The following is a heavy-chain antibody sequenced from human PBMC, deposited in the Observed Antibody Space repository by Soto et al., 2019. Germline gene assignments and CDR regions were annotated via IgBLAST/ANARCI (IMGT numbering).Heavy chain of an antibody. J-gene: IGHJ5*02. V-gene: IGHV4-30-4*01. D-gene: IGHD3-10*01. CDR3: AGRVGLIRAVWYFDR. CDR1: AGSIISRDHY. CDR2: LFYSGST. Sequence: PSETLSLTCTVSAGSIISRDHYWTWIRQSPGKGLQWIGHLFYSGSTYYNPSLKSRLTMALDTSKNQFSLNLSSVTAAAPAVYYCAGRVGLIRAVWYFDRWGQGTLVTVAS.